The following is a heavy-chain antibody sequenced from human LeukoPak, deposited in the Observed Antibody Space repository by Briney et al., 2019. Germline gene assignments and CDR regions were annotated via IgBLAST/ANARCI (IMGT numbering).Heavy chain of an antibody. CDR1: GFTFSSYS. J-gene: IGHJ4*02. V-gene: IGHV3-48*04. CDR3: ARDRGGSYSAIDY. D-gene: IGHD1-26*01. CDR2: ISSSSSTI. Sequence: GSLRLSCAASGFTFSSYSMNWVRQAPGKGLEWVSYISSSSSTIYYADSVKGRFTISRDNAKNSLYLQMNSLRAEDTAVYYCARDRGGSYSAIDYWGQGTLVTVSS.